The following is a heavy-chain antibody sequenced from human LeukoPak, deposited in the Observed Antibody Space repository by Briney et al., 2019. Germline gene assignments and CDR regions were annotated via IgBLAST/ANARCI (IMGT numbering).Heavy chain of an antibody. J-gene: IGHJ5*02. CDR2: FDPEDGET. V-gene: IGHV1-24*01. CDR3: ARGRFYGGT. D-gene: IGHD4-23*01. CDR1: GYTLTELS. Sequence: GASVKVSCKVSGYTLTELSMHWVRQAPGKGLEWMGGFDPEDGETIYAQKFQGRVTMTRNTSISTAYMELSSLRSEDTAVYYCARGRFYGGTWGQGTLVTVSS.